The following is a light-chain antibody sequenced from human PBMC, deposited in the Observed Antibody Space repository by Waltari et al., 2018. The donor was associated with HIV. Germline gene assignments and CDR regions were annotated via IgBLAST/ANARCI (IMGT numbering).Light chain of an antibody. CDR1: RRDVGSYNL. CDR3: CSYAGSSTLV. J-gene: IGLJ3*02. Sequence: QSALTQPASVSGSPGQSITISCTGTRRDVGSYNLVSWYQQHPGKAPKLMIYEVSKRPSGVSNRFSGSKSGNTASLTISGLQAEDEADYYCCSYAGSSTLVFGGGTKLTVL. V-gene: IGLV2-23*02. CDR2: EVS.